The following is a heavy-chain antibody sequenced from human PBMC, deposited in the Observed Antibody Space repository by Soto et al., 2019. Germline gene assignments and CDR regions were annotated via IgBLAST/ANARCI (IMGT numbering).Heavy chain of an antibody. J-gene: IGHJ4*02. CDR3: AIGSTYSGEFEF. D-gene: IGHD1-26*01. V-gene: IGHV1-69*01. Sequence: QVQLVQSGAEVKKPGSSVKVSCKASGGTFSSYSITWVRQAPGQGLEWMGGFVPLVGTANYAQKCQGRLTITAGESASTAYMDLSSLGSDDTAIYYCAIGSTYSGEFEFWGQGSLVTVSS. CDR1: GGTFSSYS. CDR2: FVPLVGTA.